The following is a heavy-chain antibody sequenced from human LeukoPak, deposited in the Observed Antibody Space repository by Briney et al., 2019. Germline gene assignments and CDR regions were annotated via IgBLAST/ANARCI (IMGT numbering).Heavy chain of an antibody. V-gene: IGHV3-30*02. J-gene: IGHJ4*02. CDR2: IRYDGSNK. CDR3: ATDGPNYNIDH. D-gene: IGHD3-9*01. Sequence: GGSLRLSCGASGFTFSTYGMHWVRQAPGKGLEWVAMIRYDGSNKYYADSVKGRFTISRDNSKNTMYLQMDSLRAEDTAVYYCATDGPNYNIDHWGQGVLVTVSS. CDR1: GFTFSTYG.